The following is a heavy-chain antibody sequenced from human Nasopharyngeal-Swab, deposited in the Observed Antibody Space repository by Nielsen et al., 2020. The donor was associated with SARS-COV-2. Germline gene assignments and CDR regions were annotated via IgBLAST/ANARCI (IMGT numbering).Heavy chain of an antibody. D-gene: IGHD3-10*01. V-gene: IGHV3-11*04. J-gene: IGHJ6*02. Sequence: GESLKISCAASGFTFSDYYMSWIRQAPGKGLEWVSYISSRGSTIYYADSVKGRFTISRDNAKNSLYLQMNGLRAEDTAVYYCASLLWFGELPSDYYYYGMDVWGQGTTVTVSS. CDR2: ISSRGSTI. CDR3: ASLLWFGELPSDYYYYGMDV. CDR1: GFTFSDYY.